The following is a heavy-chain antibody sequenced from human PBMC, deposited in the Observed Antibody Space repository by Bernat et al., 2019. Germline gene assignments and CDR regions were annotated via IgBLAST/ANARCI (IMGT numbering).Heavy chain of an antibody. V-gene: IGHV4-39*01. CDR3: ATGYYYYMDV. CDR2: IYYSGST. Sequence: QLQLQESGPGLVKPSETLSLTCTVSGGSISSSSYYWGWIRQPPGKGLEWIGSIYYSGSTYYNPSLKRRVTISVGTSKRQFSQKLSSVPAGDAAVYYCATGYYYYMDVWGKGTTVTVSS. CDR1: GGSISSSSYY. J-gene: IGHJ6*03.